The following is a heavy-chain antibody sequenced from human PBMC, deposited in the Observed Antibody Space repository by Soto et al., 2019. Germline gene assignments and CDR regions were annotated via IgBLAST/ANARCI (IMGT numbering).Heavy chain of an antibody. D-gene: IGHD2-15*01. CDR1: GFTFSSYA. CDR2: ISYDGSNK. V-gene: IGHV3-30-3*01. CDR3: ARDSCSGGSCSLYYYYYGMDV. Sequence: QVQLVESGGGVVQPGRSLRLSCAASGFTFSSYAMHWVRQAPGKGLEWVAVISYDGSNKYYADSVKGRFTISRDNSKNTLYLQMNSLRAEDTAVYYCARDSCSGGSCSLYYYYYGMDVWGQGTTVTVSS. J-gene: IGHJ6*02.